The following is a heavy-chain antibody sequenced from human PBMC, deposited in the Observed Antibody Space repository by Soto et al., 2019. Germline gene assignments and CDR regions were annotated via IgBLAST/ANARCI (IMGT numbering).Heavy chain of an antibody. V-gene: IGHV1-2*02. CDR1: GYTFTGYY. CDR2: INPNSGGT. J-gene: IGHJ6*02. D-gene: IGHD2-2*02. Sequence: ASVKVSCKASGYTFTGYYMHWVRQAPGQGLEWMGWINPNSGGTNYAQKFQGRVTMTRDTSISTAYMELSRLRSDDTAVYYCARSGYCRRPSCYTASYYGMEVWRRGHTVIV. CDR3: ARSGYCRRPSCYTASYYGMEV.